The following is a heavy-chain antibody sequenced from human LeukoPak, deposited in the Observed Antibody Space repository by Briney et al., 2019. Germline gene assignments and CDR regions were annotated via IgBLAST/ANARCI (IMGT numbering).Heavy chain of an antibody. Sequence: GGSLRLSCAASGFTFSSYAMSWVRQAPGKGLEWVSAISGSGGSTYYADSVKGRFTISRDNSKNTLYLQMNSLRAEDTAGYYCAKFLREYGGNPRRYFDYWGQETLVTVSS. CDR1: GFTFSSYA. V-gene: IGHV3-23*01. J-gene: IGHJ4*02. CDR2: ISGSGGST. CDR3: AKFLREYGGNPRRYFDY. D-gene: IGHD4-23*01.